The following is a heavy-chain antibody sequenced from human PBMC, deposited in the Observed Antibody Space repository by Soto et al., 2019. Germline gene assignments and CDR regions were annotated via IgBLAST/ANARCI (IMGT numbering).Heavy chain of an antibody. D-gene: IGHD2-15*01. Sequence: QVQLVESGGGVVQPGRSLRLSCAASGFTFSSYGMHWVRQAPGKRLEWVAVISYDGSNKYYADSVKGRFTISRDNSKNTLYLQMNSLRAEDTAVYYCAKGGVEYGMDVWGQGTTVTVSS. CDR1: GFTFSSYG. CDR3: AKGGVEYGMDV. J-gene: IGHJ6*02. CDR2: ISYDGSNK. V-gene: IGHV3-30*18.